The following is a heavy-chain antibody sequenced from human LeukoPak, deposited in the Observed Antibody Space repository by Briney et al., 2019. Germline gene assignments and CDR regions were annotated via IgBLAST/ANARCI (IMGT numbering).Heavy chain of an antibody. CDR2: INHSGST. D-gene: IGHD5-18*01. J-gene: IGHJ4*02. CDR1: GFTFSNHN. V-gene: IGHV4-34*08. CDR3: AARRHLRGYSYGYFLAGGPFDY. Sequence: GSLRLSCAASGFTFSNHNMDWVRQAPGKGLEWIGEINHSGSTNYNPSLKSRVTISVDTSKNQFSLKLSSVTAADTAVYYCAARRHLRGYSYGYFLAGGPFDYWGQGTLVTVSS.